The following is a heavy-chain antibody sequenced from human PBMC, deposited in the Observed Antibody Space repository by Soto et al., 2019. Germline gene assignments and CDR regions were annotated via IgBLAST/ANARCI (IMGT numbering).Heavy chain of an antibody. CDR2: IIPILGIA. CDR1: GGTFSSYT. V-gene: IGHV1-69*02. J-gene: IGHJ6*03. Sequence: SVKVSCKASGGTFSSYTISWVRQAPGQGLEWMGRIIPILGIANYAQKFQGRVTITADKSTSTAYMELSSLRSEDTAVYYCARVRGGPGYYYYMDVWGKGTTVTVSS. CDR3: ARVRGGPGYYYYMDV.